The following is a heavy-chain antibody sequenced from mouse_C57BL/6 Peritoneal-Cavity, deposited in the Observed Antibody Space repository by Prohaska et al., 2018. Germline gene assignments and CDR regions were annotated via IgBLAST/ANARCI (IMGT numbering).Heavy chain of an antibody. Sequence: EVQLQQSGPVLVKPGASVKMSCKASGYTFTDYYMNWLKQSHGKSLEWIGVINPYNGGTSYNQKFKGKATLTVDKYSSTAYMELNSLTSEDSAVYYCASYYGSSHFDYWGQGTTLTVSS. CDR2: INPYNGGT. CDR1: GYTFTDYY. J-gene: IGHJ2*01. V-gene: IGHV1-19*01. D-gene: IGHD1-1*01. CDR3: ASYYGSSHFDY.